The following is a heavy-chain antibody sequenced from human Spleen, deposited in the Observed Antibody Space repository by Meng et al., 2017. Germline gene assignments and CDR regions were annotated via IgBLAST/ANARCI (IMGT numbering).Heavy chain of an antibody. Sequence: ASVKVSCKASGYTFTGYYMHWVRQAPGQGLEWMGRINPNSGGTNYAQKFQGRVTMTRGTSISTAYMELSSLRSEDTAVYYCAREPRPANVAYCGGDCYPDAFDIWGQGTMVTVSS. CDR1: GYTFTGYY. CDR3: AREPRPANVAYCGGDCYPDAFDI. V-gene: IGHV1-2*06. D-gene: IGHD2-21*02. J-gene: IGHJ3*02. CDR2: INPNSGGT.